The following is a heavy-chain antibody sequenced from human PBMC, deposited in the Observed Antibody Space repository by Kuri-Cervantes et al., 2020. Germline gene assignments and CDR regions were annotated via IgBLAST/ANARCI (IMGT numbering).Heavy chain of an antibody. CDR2: ISWNSGGL. V-gene: IGHV3-9*01. CDR1: GFTFSSYG. CDR3: ARGPPAAGYCSGGSCYIDVY. J-gene: IGHJ4*02. D-gene: IGHD2-15*01. Sequence: GGSLRLSCTASGFTFSSYGMHWVRQAPGKGLEWVSGISWNSGGLGYADSVKGRFTISRDNAKNSLYLQMNSLRAEDTAVYYCARGPPAAGYCSGGSCYIDVYWGQGTLVTVSS.